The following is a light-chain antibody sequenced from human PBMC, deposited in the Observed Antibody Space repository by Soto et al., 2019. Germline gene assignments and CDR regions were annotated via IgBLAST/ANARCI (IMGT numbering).Light chain of an antibody. J-gene: IGKJ1*01. CDR2: GAS. Sequence: DIVLTQSPGTLSLSPGERATLSCRASQTINRSFLAWYQHKPGQAPRLLIYGASSRATGIPDRFSGSGSGTDFILSISRLEPEDFAVCYCQQYGNVPRTFGQGTKV. CDR1: QTINRSF. V-gene: IGKV3-20*01. CDR3: QQYGNVPRT.